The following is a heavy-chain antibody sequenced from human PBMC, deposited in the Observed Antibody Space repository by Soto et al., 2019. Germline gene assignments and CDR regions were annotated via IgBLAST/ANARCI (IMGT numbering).Heavy chain of an antibody. CDR1: GFTFRNYG. CDR3: AKDYYDILTGYPYYYYMDV. J-gene: IGHJ6*03. CDR2: ISSGSSTI. Sequence: GGSLRLSCAASGFTFRNYGMNWVRQAPGKGLEWVSYISSGSSTIYYADSVKGRFTISRDNAKNSLYLQMNSLRVDDTAVYYCAKDYYDILTGYPYYYYMDVWGKGTTVTVSS. D-gene: IGHD3-9*01. V-gene: IGHV3-48*01.